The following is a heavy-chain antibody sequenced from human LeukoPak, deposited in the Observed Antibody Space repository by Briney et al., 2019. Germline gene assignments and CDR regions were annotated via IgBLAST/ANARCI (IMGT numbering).Heavy chain of an antibody. D-gene: IGHD1-26*01. J-gene: IGHJ3*02. CDR1: GFSFSDSY. CDR3: ARDGVGATTLDAFDI. Sequence: PGGSLRLSCAASGFSFSDSYMSWIRQAPGKGLEWVSYITSSGSTTYYADSVKGRFTVSRDNAKNSLYLQMNSLRAEDTAVYYCARDGVGATTLDAFDIWGQGTMVTVSS. CDR2: ITSSGSTT. V-gene: IGHV3-11*04.